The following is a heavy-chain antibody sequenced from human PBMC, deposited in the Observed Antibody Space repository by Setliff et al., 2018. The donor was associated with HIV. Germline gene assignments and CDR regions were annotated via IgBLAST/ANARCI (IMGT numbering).Heavy chain of an antibody. Sequence: GGSLRLSCAASGFTLSSNHMTWVRQAPGKGLEWVSFIYSDDRTYYADSVKGLFTISRDNSRNVMHLQMNGLRPEDTAVYYCAKGVKWLDSWGQGTLVTV. CDR1: GFTLSSNH. D-gene: IGHD3-16*01. CDR2: IYSDDRT. J-gene: IGHJ5*01. V-gene: IGHV3-53*01. CDR3: AKGVKWLDS.